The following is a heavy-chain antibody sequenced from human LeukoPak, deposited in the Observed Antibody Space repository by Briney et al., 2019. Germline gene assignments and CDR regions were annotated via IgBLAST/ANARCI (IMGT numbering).Heavy chain of an antibody. Sequence: PGESLKISCTGSGYSFTSYWIGWVRQTPGKGLEWMGIIYPGGFDTRYSPSFQGQVTISADKSISTAYLQWSSLKASDTAMYYCATYTGGTGYCSGGSCYPDAFDIWGQGTMVTVSS. V-gene: IGHV5-51*03. CDR3: ATYTGGTGYCSGGSCYPDAFDI. J-gene: IGHJ3*02. CDR2: IYPGGFDT. CDR1: GYSFTSYW. D-gene: IGHD2-15*01.